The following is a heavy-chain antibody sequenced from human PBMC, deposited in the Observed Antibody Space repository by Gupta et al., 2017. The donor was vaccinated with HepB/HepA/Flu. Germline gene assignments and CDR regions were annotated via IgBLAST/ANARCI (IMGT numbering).Heavy chain of an antibody. CDR2: IWYDGTNE. D-gene: IGHD5-24*01. Sequence: QVQLVESGGGVVQPGRSLRLSCAASGFTFSNYGMHWVRQAPGKGLEWVALIWYDGTNEDYADSVKDRVIISRDNSKNTLYLQMNSLRAEDTAVYYCARDRSQLGNWFDPWGQGTLVTVSS. V-gene: IGHV3-33*01. J-gene: IGHJ5*02. CDR3: ARDRSQLGNWFDP. CDR1: GFTFSNYG.